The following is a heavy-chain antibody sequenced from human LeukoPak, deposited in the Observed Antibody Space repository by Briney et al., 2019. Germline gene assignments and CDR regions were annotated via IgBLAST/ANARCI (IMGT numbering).Heavy chain of an antibody. J-gene: IGHJ3*02. D-gene: IGHD1-7*01. Sequence: PGGSLRLSCAASGFNLIDYYMDWVRQAPGKGLEWVARSRNKANSYSTEYAASGKGRFTISRDNAKNSLYLQMNSLRAEDTAVYYCARDFNWNLQWLKRGAFDIWGQGTMVTVSS. CDR3: ARDFNWNLQWLKRGAFDI. V-gene: IGHV3-72*01. CDR2: SRNKANSYST. CDR1: GFNLIDYY.